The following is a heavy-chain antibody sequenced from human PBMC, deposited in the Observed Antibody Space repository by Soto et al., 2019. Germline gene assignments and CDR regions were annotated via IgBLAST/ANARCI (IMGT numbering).Heavy chain of an antibody. CDR1: GGTFSSYA. Sequence: QVQLVQSGAEVQRPGSSVKVSCKASGGTFSSYAISWVRQAPGQGLEWMGGINPIFGTPHYAQKYQGRVTITAETFTNTAYMELTRLTSDDTAAYFCAREGRHFDYWGQGTLVTVSS. CDR2: INPIFGTP. V-gene: IGHV1-69*06. J-gene: IGHJ4*02. CDR3: AREGRHFDY.